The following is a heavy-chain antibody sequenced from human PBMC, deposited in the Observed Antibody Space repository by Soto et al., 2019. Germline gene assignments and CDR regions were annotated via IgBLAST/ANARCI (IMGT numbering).Heavy chain of an antibody. Sequence: QVQLVQSGAAVKKPGSSVKVSCKASGGTFSSYAISWVRQAPGQGLEWMGGIIPIFGTANYAQKFQGRVTITADESTSTAYMELSSLRSEDTAVYYCARGMVRGDQTVYYYGMDVWGQGTTVTVSS. V-gene: IGHV1-69*12. D-gene: IGHD3-10*01. CDR3: ARGMVRGDQTVYYYGMDV. CDR1: GGTFSSYA. CDR2: IIPIFGTA. J-gene: IGHJ6*02.